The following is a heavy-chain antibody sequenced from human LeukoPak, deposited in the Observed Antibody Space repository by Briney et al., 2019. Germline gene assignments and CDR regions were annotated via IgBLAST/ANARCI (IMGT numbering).Heavy chain of an antibody. D-gene: IGHD5-18*01. J-gene: IGHJ6*02. V-gene: IGHV4-31*03. CDR3: ARLYGYGQYYYYGMDV. Sequence: SETLSLTCTVSGGSINSGGYYWSWIRQHPGKGLEWIGYIYNSGSTYYNPSLKSRVSISVDTSKNQFSLKLSSVTAADTAVCYCARLYGYGQYYYYGMDVWGQGTTVTVSS. CDR1: GGSINSGGYY. CDR2: IYNSGST.